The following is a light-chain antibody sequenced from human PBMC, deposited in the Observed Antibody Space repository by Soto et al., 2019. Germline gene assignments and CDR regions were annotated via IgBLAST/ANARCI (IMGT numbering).Light chain of an antibody. CDR3: QQYGSSPWT. J-gene: IGKJ1*01. CDR2: GVS. CDR1: QSVSFN. V-gene: IGKV3-20*01. Sequence: EIVITQSPCTLSLSPFERSTLSCRASQSVSFNLAWYQQKPGQAPRLLIYGVSTRATGIPDRFSGSGSGTDFTLTISRLEPEDFAVYYCQQYGSSPWTFGQGTKVDI.